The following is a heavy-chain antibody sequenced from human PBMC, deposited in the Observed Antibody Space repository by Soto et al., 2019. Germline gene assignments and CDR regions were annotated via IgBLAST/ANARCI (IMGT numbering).Heavy chain of an antibody. CDR2: IIPILGIA. CDR1: GGTFSSYA. Sequence: ASVKVSCKASGGTFSSYAISWVRQAPGQGLEWMGRIIPILGIANYAQKFQGRVTITADKSTSTAYMELSSLRSEDTAVYYCARGTLFPPLPYAFDIWGQGTMVTVSS. D-gene: IGHD2-15*01. CDR3: ARGTLFPPLPYAFDI. V-gene: IGHV1-69*04. J-gene: IGHJ3*02.